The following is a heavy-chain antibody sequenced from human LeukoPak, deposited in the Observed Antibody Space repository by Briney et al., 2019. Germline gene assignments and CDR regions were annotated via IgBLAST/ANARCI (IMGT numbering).Heavy chain of an antibody. J-gene: IGHJ6*03. CDR3: ARMRSVTIRSYYYYYMDV. CDR2: IYYSGST. CDR1: GGSISSYY. Sequence: SETLSLTCTVSGGSISSYYWSWVRQPPGKGLEWIGDIYYSGSTNYNPSLKSRLPISVDTSKNQFSLKLSSVTAADTAVYYCARMRSVTIRSYYYYYMDVWGKAATVTVSS. V-gene: IGHV4-59*01. D-gene: IGHD4-17*01.